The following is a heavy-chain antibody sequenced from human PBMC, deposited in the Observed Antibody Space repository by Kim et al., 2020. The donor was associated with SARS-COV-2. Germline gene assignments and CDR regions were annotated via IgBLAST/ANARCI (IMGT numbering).Heavy chain of an antibody. CDR3: AMVLYGSGSYSVDY. J-gene: IGHJ4*02. V-gene: IGHV3-30*03. D-gene: IGHD3-10*01. Sequence: DSVKGRFTISRDNSKNPLYLQMNSLRAEDTAVYYCAMVLYGSGSYSVDYWGQGTLVPVSS.